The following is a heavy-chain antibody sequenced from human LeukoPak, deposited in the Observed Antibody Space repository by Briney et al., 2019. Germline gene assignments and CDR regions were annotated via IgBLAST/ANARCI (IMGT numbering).Heavy chain of an antibody. D-gene: IGHD3-22*01. CDR1: GGTFSSYA. CDR2: IIPIFGTA. V-gene: IGHV1-69*05. Sequence: ASVKVSCRASGGTFSSYAISWVRQAPGQGLEWMGGIIPIFGTANYAQKLQGRVTITTDESTSTAYMELSSLRSEDTAVYYCARPLSYYYDSSGPSDAFDIWGQGTMVTVSS. J-gene: IGHJ3*02. CDR3: ARPLSYYYDSSGPSDAFDI.